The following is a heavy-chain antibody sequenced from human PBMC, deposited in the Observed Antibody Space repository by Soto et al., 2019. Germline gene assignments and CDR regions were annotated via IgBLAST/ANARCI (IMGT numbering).Heavy chain of an antibody. CDR1: GGSISSGGYY. V-gene: IGHV4-31*03. J-gene: IGHJ6*02. CDR2: IFDSDTT. D-gene: IGHD3-3*01. Sequence: QVQLQESGPGLVKPSQTLSLTCTVSGGSISSGGYYWSWIRQHPGKGLEWIGYIFDSDTTYYNPSLTSRVTISVDMSKNQFSLKLSTVTAADTAVYYCARGFLEWLSHPYSGMDVWGQGTTVTVSS. CDR3: ARGFLEWLSHPYSGMDV.